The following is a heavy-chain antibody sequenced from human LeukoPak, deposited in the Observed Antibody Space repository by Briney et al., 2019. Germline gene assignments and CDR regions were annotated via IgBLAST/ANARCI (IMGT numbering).Heavy chain of an antibody. Sequence: PSETLSLTCTVSGVSITNYFWNWVRQPPGKPLEWIGFIYYVDSTNYNPSLKSRVTISLDTSTNQFSLELNSVAAADTAVYYCARTSGYDYHFDYWGQGSLVTVSS. D-gene: IGHD5-12*01. CDR2: IYYVDST. J-gene: IGHJ4*02. CDR1: GVSITNYF. V-gene: IGHV4-59*01. CDR3: ARTSGYDYHFDY.